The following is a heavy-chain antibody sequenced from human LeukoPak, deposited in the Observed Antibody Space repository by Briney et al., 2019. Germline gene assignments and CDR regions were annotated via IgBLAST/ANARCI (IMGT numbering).Heavy chain of an antibody. J-gene: IGHJ4*02. Sequence: PSETLSLTCTVSGGSISSYYWSWIRQPPGKGLEWIGYIYYSGSTNYNPSLKSRVTISVDTSKNQFSLKLSSVTAADTAMYYCARVTDWNDLDYWGPGTLVTVSS. D-gene: IGHD1-1*01. CDR3: ARVTDWNDLDY. CDR2: IYYSGST. V-gene: IGHV4-59*01. CDR1: GGSISSYY.